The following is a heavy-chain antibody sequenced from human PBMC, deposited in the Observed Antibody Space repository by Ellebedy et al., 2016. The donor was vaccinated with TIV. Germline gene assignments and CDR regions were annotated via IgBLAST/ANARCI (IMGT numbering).Heavy chain of an antibody. Sequence: SETLSLXCAVHGGSFSGHHWSWSRRLPGRGRVGIGEINHSGSANYNPSLKSRVTISVDTSNNQLSLKLSSVTAADTAVYYCARDGKNYYGPGDWFDPWGQGTLVTVSS. D-gene: IGHD3-10*01. V-gene: IGHV4-34*01. CDR2: INHSGSA. J-gene: IGHJ5*02. CDR3: ARDGKNYYGPGDWFDP. CDR1: GGSFSGHH.